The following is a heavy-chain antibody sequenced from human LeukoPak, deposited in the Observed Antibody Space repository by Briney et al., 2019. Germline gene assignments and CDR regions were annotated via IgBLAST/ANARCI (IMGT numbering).Heavy chain of an antibody. V-gene: IGHV1-69*05. J-gene: IGHJ4*02. CDR3: ARGSSRGLRAASGFDY. D-gene: IGHD4-17*01. CDR1: GGTFSSYA. Sequence: ASVKVSCKASGGTFSSYAISWVRQAPGQGLEWMGGIIPIFGTANYAQKFRGRVTITTDESTSTAYMELSSLRSEDTAVYYCARGSSRGLRAASGFDYWGQGTLVTVSS. CDR2: IIPIFGTA.